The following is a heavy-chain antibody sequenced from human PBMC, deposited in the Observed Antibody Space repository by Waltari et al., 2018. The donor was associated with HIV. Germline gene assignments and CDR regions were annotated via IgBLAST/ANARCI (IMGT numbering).Heavy chain of an antibody. D-gene: IGHD2-15*01. V-gene: IGHV1-2*02. CDR3: ALYCSGGNCFFDY. CDR1: GYTFPDYY. CDR2: INPKSGGT. J-gene: IGHJ4*02. Sequence: QEQLVQSGAEVKKPGASVKVSCKASGYTFPDYYMHLVRQAPRQGLEWMGWINPKSGGTNYAQKFQGRVTMTRDTSISTAYMELSSLRSDDTAVYYCALYCSGGNCFFDYWGQGTLVTVSS.